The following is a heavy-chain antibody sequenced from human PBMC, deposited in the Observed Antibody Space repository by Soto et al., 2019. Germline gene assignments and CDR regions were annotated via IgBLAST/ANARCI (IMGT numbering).Heavy chain of an antibody. CDR2: IRGFSPYT. D-gene: IGHD5-12*01. Sequence: PGGSLRISCISSGFTFRTYTMNWVRQAPGKGLEWVSGIRGFSPYTFYAESVKGRFTISRDNAKNSLYLQMDSLRAEDTAGYYCTRNRGYDAHDYYYNAMDVWGQGTTVTVSS. CDR3: TRNRGYDAHDYYYNAMDV. V-gene: IGHV3-21*01. CDR1: GFTFRTYT. J-gene: IGHJ6*02.